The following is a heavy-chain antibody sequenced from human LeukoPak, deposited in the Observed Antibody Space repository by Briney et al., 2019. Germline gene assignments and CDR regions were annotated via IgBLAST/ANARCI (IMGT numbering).Heavy chain of an antibody. CDR3: AKVHGSGSYEYYYYGMDV. J-gene: IGHJ6*04. D-gene: IGHD3-10*01. CDR1: GFTFSSYA. V-gene: IGHV3-23*01. CDR2: LSGSGGST. Sequence: SGGSLRLSCAASGFTFSSYAMSWVRQAPGKELEWVSALSGSGGSTYYADSVKGRFTISRDNSKNTLYLQMNSLRAEDTAVYYCAKVHGSGSYEYYYYGMDVWGKGTTVTVSS.